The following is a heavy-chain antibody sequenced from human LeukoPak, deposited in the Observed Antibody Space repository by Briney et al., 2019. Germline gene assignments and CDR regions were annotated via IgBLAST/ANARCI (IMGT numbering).Heavy chain of an antibody. J-gene: IGHJ4*02. V-gene: IGHV4-4*02. Sequence: SETLSLTCAVSGASINNYEWWSWVRQPPGKGLEWIGEIHHSGKTNYNPSLKSRVTMSIDKSINTAYLQWTALKASDTAMYYCARHQRGAYGDSIDYWGQGTLVTVSS. CDR3: ARHQRGAYGDSIDY. D-gene: IGHD4-17*01. CDR1: GASINNYEW. CDR2: IHHSGKT.